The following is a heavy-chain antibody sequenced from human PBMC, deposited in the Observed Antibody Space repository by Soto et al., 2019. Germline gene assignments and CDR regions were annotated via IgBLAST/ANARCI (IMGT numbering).Heavy chain of an antibody. Sequence: VQLVQSGAEVKKPGASVKVSCKVSGYTFTSFDINWVRQATGQGLEWMGWMNPSTGATGYAEKFQGRVTMTRDTSISTAYMVLSGLRSEDTAEYFCARASYGSGSYYLPDMDVWGQGTTVTVSS. D-gene: IGHD3-10*01. V-gene: IGHV1-8*01. CDR2: MNPSTGAT. CDR3: ARASYGSGSYYLPDMDV. J-gene: IGHJ6*02. CDR1: GYTFTSFD.